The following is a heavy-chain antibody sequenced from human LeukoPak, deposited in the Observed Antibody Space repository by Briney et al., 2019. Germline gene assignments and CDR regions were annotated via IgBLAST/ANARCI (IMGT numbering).Heavy chain of an antibody. V-gene: IGHV3-43*02. Sequence: PGGSLRLSCAASGFTFDDYAMHWVRQAPGKGLEWVSLISGDGGSTYYADSVKGRFTISRDNSKNSLYLQMNSLRTEDTALYYCAKDALITMPSTDAFDIWGQGTMVTVSS. J-gene: IGHJ3*02. CDR1: GFTFDDYA. CDR2: ISGDGGST. D-gene: IGHD3-10*01. CDR3: AKDALITMPSTDAFDI.